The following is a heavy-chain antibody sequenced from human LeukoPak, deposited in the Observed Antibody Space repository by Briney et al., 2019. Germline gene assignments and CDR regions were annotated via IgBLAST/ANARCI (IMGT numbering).Heavy chain of an antibody. D-gene: IGHD6-13*01. J-gene: IGHJ4*02. CDR3: ARGPRYSFY. Sequence: GGSLRLSCTTSGFNFRAYWMGWVRQAPGKGLEWVANIKQDGSEKYYVDSVKGRFTISRDNAKNSLYLQMNTLRDEDTAVYYCARGPRYSFYWGQGTLVSVSS. V-gene: IGHV3-7*03. CDR2: IKQDGSEK. CDR1: GFNFRAYW.